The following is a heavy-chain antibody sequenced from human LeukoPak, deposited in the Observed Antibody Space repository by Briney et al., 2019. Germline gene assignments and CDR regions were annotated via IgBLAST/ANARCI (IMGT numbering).Heavy chain of an antibody. Sequence: GGSLRLSCAASGFTFSSYAMHWVRQAPGKGLEWVAVISYDGSNKYYADSVKGRFTISRDNSKNTLYLQMNSLRAEDTAVYYCARESAGWMMGYNWFDPWGQGTLVTVSS. D-gene: IGHD6-13*01. V-gene: IGHV3-30*01. CDR2: ISYDGSNK. J-gene: IGHJ5*02. CDR3: ARESAGWMMGYNWFDP. CDR1: GFTFSSYA.